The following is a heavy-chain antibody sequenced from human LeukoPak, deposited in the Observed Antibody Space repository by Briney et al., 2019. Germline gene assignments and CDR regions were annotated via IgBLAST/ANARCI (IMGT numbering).Heavy chain of an antibody. J-gene: IGHJ4*02. Sequence: SETLSLTCTVSGGSISSGDYYWSWIRQPPGKGLEWIGNIYYSGSTYYNPSLKSRVTISVDTSKNQFSLKLSSVTAADTAVYYCARRWELLSYFDYWGQGTLVTVSS. CDR1: GGSISSGDYY. CDR2: IYYSGST. CDR3: ARRWELLSYFDY. D-gene: IGHD1-26*01. V-gene: IGHV4-30-4*01.